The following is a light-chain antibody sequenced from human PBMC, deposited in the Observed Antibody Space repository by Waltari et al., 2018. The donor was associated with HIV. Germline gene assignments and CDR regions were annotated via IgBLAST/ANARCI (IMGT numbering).Light chain of an antibody. CDR2: GKD. Sequence: SSELTQDPAVSVALGQSVRITCQGDSLRNFYATWYRQKPGQAPVLVMYGKDIRPSGSTDRFSGARSGNTASLTITGAQAEDEADYYCSSRDSTNDHWLFGGGTKLTVL. J-gene: IGLJ3*02. CDR3: SSRDSTNDHWL. V-gene: IGLV3-19*01. CDR1: SLRNFY.